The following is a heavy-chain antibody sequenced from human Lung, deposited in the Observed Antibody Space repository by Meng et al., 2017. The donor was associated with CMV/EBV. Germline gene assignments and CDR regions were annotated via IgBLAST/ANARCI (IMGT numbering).Heavy chain of an antibody. Sequence: QGRLVQFGSDLKKPGASVKVSCKASGYTFINYAINWVRQAPGQGLEWMGWINTHTGNPTYGQGFTGRFVLSSDTSVSTANLQISSLKAEDTAVYYCARGGPYPDSSGFHWYFDLWGRGTLVTVSS. CDR1: GYTFINYA. D-gene: IGHD3-22*01. CDR2: INTHTGNP. J-gene: IGHJ2*01. V-gene: IGHV7-4-1*02. CDR3: ARGGPYPDSSGFHWYFDL.